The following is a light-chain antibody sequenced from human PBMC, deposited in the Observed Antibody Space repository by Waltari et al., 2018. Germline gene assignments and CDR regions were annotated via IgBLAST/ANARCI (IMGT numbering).Light chain of an antibody. V-gene: IGKV3-20*01. CDR2: DAS. J-gene: IGKJ1*01. Sequence: EIVLTQSPGTLSLSPGERATLSCRASQSVSKYLAWYQQEPGQAPRLLIYDASTRATGIPDRFSGSGSGTDFSLTISRLEPEDFAVYYCQKYVNLPATFGQGTKVEIK. CDR3: QKYVNLPAT. CDR1: QSVSKY.